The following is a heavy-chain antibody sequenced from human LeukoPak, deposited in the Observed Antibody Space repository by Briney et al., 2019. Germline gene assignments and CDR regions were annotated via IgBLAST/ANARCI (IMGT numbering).Heavy chain of an antibody. CDR1: GYTFTSYY. D-gene: IGHD5-18*01. CDR2: INPSGGST. Sequence: ASVKVSCKASGYTFTSYYMHWVRQAPGQGLEWMGIINPSGGSTSYAQKFQGRVTMTRDTSTSTVYMELSSLRSEDTAVYYCARDSRPTRGYSYGSLYYWGQGTLVTVSS. CDR3: ARDSRPTRGYSYGSLYY. V-gene: IGHV1-46*01. J-gene: IGHJ4*02.